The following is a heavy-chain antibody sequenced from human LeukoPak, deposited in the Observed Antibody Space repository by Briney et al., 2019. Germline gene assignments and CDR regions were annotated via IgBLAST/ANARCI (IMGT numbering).Heavy chain of an antibody. CDR2: ISGSGGTT. CDR3: AKGLTTVELYFDY. D-gene: IGHD4-17*01. V-gene: IGHV3-23*01. J-gene: IGHJ4*02. CDR1: GFTFSNYA. Sequence: GGSLRLSCAASGFTFSNYAMNWVRQARGKGLEWVSSISGSGGTTYYADSVKGRFTISRDNSKNTLYLQMNSLRAEDTAVYYCAKGLTTVELYFDYWGQGTLVTVSS.